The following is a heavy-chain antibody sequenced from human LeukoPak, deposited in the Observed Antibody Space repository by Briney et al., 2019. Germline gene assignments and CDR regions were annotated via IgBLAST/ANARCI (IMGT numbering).Heavy chain of an antibody. CDR3: AGGTGFIIKD. J-gene: IGHJ4*02. V-gene: IGHV3-7*03. Sequence: PGGSLRLSCAASGFTFSLYWMNWVRRAPGKGLEWVANIKQDGSERNYVDSVKGRFTISRDNAKNSLCLQMNNLRVEDTAMYYCAGGTGFIIKDWGQGTLVTVSS. CDR2: IKQDGSER. D-gene: IGHD3-9*01. CDR1: GFTFSLYW.